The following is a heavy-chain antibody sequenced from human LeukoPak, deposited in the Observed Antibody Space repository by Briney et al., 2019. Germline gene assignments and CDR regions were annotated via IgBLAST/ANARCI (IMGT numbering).Heavy chain of an antibody. CDR3: AKAETPYTSKSLDY. J-gene: IGHJ4*02. CDR2: ISYDGSTK. CDR1: GFTFSSYG. D-gene: IGHD3-16*01. V-gene: IGHV3-30*18. Sequence: GGPLRLSCAASGFTFSSYGMHWVRQAPGKGLEWVAVISYDGSTKYYAGSVKGRFTISRDNSKNTLLLQMNSLRAEDTALYFCAKAETPYTSKSLDYWGQGTLVTVSS.